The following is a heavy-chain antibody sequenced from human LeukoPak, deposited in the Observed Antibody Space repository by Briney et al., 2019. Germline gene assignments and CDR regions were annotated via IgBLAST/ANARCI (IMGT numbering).Heavy chain of an antibody. Sequence: GGSLRLSCTGSGFTFGDYAMTRVRQAPGKGLEWVGFIGSQIYGGTPEYAASVKGRFTISRDDSEGVAYLQMNSLKTEDTAVYYCTRDQTPYYWGQGTLVTVSS. CDR2: IGSQIYGGTP. J-gene: IGHJ4*02. CDR3: TRDQTPYY. CDR1: GFTFGDYA. V-gene: IGHV3-49*04.